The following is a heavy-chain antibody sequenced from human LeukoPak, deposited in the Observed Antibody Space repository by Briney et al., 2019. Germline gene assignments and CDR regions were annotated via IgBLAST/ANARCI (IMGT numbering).Heavy chain of an antibody. CDR2: IYHSGST. V-gene: IGHV4-30-2*01. D-gene: IGHD3-22*01. CDR3: VRGGITMIVVVSLDI. Sequence: SETLSLTCTVSGGSISSGGYYWSWIRQPPGKGLEWIGYIYHSGSTYYNPSLKSRVTMSVDTSKNQFSLKLSSVTAADTAVYYCVRGGITMIVVVSLDIWGQGTMVTVSS. J-gene: IGHJ3*02. CDR1: GGSISSGGYY.